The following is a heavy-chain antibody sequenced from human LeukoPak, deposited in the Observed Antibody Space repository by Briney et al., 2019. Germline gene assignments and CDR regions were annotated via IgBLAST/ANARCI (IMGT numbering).Heavy chain of an antibody. D-gene: IGHD5-24*01. CDR1: GFPLTYYG. Sequence: PGGSLRLSCAASGFPLTYYGMHWVRRAPGKGLEWVALISYDGNKKYYADSVKGRFTISRDNSENTHYLQMNSLRVEDTAIYYCAKDSGEMATNWDFDYWGQGTLVTVSS. CDR3: AKDSGEMATNWDFDY. J-gene: IGHJ4*02. V-gene: IGHV3-30*18. CDR2: ISYDGNKK.